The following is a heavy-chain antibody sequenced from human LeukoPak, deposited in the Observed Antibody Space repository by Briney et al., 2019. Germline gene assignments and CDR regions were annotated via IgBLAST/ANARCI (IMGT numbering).Heavy chain of an antibody. D-gene: IGHD3-9*01. V-gene: IGHV3-48*03. CDR1: GFTFSSYE. CDR3: AREELIYDILTGYYNGQSFDY. Sequence: GGSLRLSCAASGFTFSSYEMNWVRQAPGKGLEWVSYISSSGSTIYYADSVKGRFTISRDNAKNSLYLQMNSLRAEDTAVYYCAREELIYDILTGYYNGQSFDYWGQGTLVTVSS. J-gene: IGHJ4*02. CDR2: ISSSGSTI.